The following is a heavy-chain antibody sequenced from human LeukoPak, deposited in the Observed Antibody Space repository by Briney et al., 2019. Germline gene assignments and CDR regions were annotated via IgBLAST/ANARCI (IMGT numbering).Heavy chain of an antibody. CDR1: GYTSTSYY. V-gene: IGHV1-46*01. J-gene: IGHJ6*02. D-gene: IGHD6-13*01. CDR3: ARIAAAGRMDV. Sequence: ASVKVSCKASGYTSTSYYMHWVRQAPGQGLEWMGIINPSGGSTSYAQKFQGRVTMTRDTSTSTVYMELSSLRSEDTAVYYCARIAAAGRMDVWGQGTTVTVSS. CDR2: INPSGGST.